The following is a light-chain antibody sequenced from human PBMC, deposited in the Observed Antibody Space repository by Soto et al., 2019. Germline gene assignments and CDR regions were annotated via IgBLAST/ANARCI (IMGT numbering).Light chain of an antibody. CDR1: QFISTW. V-gene: IGKV1-5*03. Sequence: DIQMTQSPSTLSASVGDRVTITCRASQFISTWLAWYQQKPGKAPKLLIYKVSSLASGVPSRFSGSGSGTDFTLTISGLQPDDFATYYCQQYNSYPRTLGQGTKVEI. CDR2: KVS. CDR3: QQYNSYPRT. J-gene: IGKJ1*01.